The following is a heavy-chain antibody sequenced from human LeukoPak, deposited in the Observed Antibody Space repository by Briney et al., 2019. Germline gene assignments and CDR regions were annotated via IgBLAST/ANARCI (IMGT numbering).Heavy chain of an antibody. CDR1: GFTFSSYA. V-gene: IGHV3-23*01. CDR3: AKRLLLSMVYYYGMDV. CDR2: ISAGGGST. D-gene: IGHD2-15*01. Sequence: GGSLRLSCAASGFTFSSYAMSWVRQAPGKGLEWVSAISAGGGSTYYADSVKGRFTISRDNSKNTLYLQMNSLRAEDTAVYYCAKRLLLSMVYYYGMDVWGQGTTVTVSS. J-gene: IGHJ6*02.